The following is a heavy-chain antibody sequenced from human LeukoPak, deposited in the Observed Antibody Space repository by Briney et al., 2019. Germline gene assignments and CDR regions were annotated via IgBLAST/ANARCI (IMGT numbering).Heavy chain of an antibody. J-gene: IGHJ4*02. D-gene: IGHD5-18*01. CDR3: ARAYGFSYGIDY. CDR2: ISSSGNTI. CDR1: GFTFSSYS. Sequence: QPGGSLRLSCAASGFTFSSYSMNWVRQAPGKGLEWVSYISSSGNTIYYADSVRGRFSTSRDDAKNSLYLQMNTLRAEDTAVYYCARAYGFSYGIDYWGQGTLDTVST. V-gene: IGHV3-48*01.